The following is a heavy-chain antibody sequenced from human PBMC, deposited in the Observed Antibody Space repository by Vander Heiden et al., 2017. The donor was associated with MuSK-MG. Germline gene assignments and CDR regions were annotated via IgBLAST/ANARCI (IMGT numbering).Heavy chain of an antibody. CDR2: IIPILGIA. V-gene: IGHV1-69*04. J-gene: IGHJ6*02. D-gene: IGHD1-26*01. Sequence: QVQLVQSGAEVKKPGSSVKVSCKASGGTFSSYASSWVRQAPGQGLEWMGRIIPILGIANYAQKFQGRVTITADKSTSTAYMELSSLRSEDTAVYYCATLKSSGSYYSRWSPRWYYYGMDVWGQGTTVTVSS. CDR1: GGTFSSYA. CDR3: ATLKSSGSYYSRWSPRWYYYGMDV.